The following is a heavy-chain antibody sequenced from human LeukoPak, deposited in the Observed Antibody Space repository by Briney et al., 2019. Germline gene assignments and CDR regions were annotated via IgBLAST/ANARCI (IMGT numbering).Heavy chain of an antibody. D-gene: IGHD3-10*01. J-gene: IGHJ4*02. CDR3: ARLNYYDSGSLTYSFDY. CDR2: IYYLDAT. Sequence: SETLSLTCTVSGTSISSSTYYYWSWIRRHPGEAPEWMGYIYYLDATYYNPSLKSRVSISVAASENQFSLKLTSVTAADTAVYYCARLNYYDSGSLTYSFDYWGQGTLVTVSP. V-gene: IGHV4-31*03. CDR1: GTSISSSTYYY.